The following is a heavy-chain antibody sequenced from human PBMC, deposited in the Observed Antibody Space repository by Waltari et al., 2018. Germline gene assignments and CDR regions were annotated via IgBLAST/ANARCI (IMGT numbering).Heavy chain of an antibody. CDR1: GGSFSGYY. J-gene: IGHJ6*02. Sequence: QVQLQQWGAGLLKPSETLSLTCAVYGGSFSGYYWRWLRQPPGKGLEWIGEINHSGSTNYNPSLKSRVTISVDTSKNQFSLKLSSVTAADTAVYYCARASVAGNEGNYYYYGMDVWGQGTTVTVSS. D-gene: IGHD6-19*01. V-gene: IGHV4-34*01. CDR3: ARASVAGNEGNYYYYGMDV. CDR2: INHSGST.